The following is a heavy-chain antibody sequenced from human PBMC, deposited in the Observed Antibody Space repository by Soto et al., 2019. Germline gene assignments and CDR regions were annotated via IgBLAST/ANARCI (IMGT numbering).Heavy chain of an antibody. J-gene: IGHJ6*02. CDR1: EFTCSSYA. CDR3: ARDLKCSGGSCYSFGMDV. CDR2: ISSNGGST. D-gene: IGHD2-15*01. V-gene: IGHV3-64*01. Sequence: GGTLRLSCAASEFTCSSYAMHWVRQAPGKGLEYVSAISSNGGSTYYANSVKGRFTISRDNSKNTLYLQMGSLRAEDMAVYYCARDLKCSGGSCYSFGMDVWGQGTTVTVSS.